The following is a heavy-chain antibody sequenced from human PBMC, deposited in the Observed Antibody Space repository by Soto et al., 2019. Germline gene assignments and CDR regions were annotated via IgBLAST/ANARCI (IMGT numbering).Heavy chain of an antibody. Sequence: QVQLVESGGGVVQPGRSLRLSCAASGFTFSSYGMHWVRQAPGKGLEWVAVISYDGSNKYYADSVKGRFTISRDNSKNKLYLQMNSLRAEDTAVYYCAKDRGGGSYLLDYWGQGTLVTVSS. J-gene: IGHJ4*02. D-gene: IGHD2-15*01. CDR1: GFTFSSYG. CDR3: AKDRGGGSYLLDY. CDR2: ISYDGSNK. V-gene: IGHV3-30*18.